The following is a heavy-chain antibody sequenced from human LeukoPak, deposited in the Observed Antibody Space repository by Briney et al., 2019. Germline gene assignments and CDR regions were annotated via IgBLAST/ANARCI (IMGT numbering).Heavy chain of an antibody. J-gene: IGHJ4*02. D-gene: IGHD5-24*01. CDR1: GYTFTSYG. CDR2: INPSGGST. V-gene: IGHV1-46*01. Sequence: ASVKVSCKASGYTFTSYGISWVRQAPGQGLEWMGIINPSGGSTSYAQKFQGRVTMTRDTSTSTLYMELSSLRPEDTAAYYCARDGWSEMGTILREVVSDYWGQGTLVTVSS. CDR3: ARDGWSEMGTILREVVSDY.